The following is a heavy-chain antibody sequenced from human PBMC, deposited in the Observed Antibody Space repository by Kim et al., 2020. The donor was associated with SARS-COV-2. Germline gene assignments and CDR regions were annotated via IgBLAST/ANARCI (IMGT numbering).Heavy chain of an antibody. D-gene: IGHD3-9*01. J-gene: IGHJ6*01. CDR2: MWYDGTNK. CDR3: ERDYGMFDCANDYG. V-gene: IGHV3-33*01. Sequence: WGSLRLSCAASGFTFSSYGMHWVRQAPGKGLEWVAVMWYDGTNKFYADSVKGRFTISRDDSKNTLFLQMNSLRAEDTAVYYRERDYGMFDCANDYG. CDR1: GFTFSSYG.